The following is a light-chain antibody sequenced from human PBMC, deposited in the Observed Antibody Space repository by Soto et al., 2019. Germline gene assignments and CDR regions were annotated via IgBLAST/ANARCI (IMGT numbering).Light chain of an antibody. V-gene: IGLV1-44*01. Sequence: QSVLTQPPSTSGTPGQRVTISCSGSRSNIGSNPVNWYQQLPGTAPKLLIYTNDQRPSGVPVRFSGSKSGTSASLAISGLQSEDEADYYCAAWDDSLNAWVFGGGTKLTVL. CDR2: TND. J-gene: IGLJ3*02. CDR3: AAWDDSLNAWV. CDR1: RSNIGSNP.